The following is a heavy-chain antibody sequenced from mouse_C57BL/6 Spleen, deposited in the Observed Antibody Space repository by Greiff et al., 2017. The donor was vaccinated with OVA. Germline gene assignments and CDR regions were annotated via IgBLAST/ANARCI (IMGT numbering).Heavy chain of an antibody. Sequence: VQLQQSGPGLVQPSQSLSITCTVSGFSLTSYGVHLVRQSPGTGLEWLGVIWSGGSTDSNEAFISRLSISKDNSKSQVFFKRSSLQADDTAIYYCARRGYDYGGAPFDYWGQGTTLTVSS. CDR3: ARRGYDYGGAPFDY. CDR1: GFSLTSYG. J-gene: IGHJ2*01. V-gene: IGHV2-2*01. D-gene: IGHD2-4*01. CDR2: IWSGGST.